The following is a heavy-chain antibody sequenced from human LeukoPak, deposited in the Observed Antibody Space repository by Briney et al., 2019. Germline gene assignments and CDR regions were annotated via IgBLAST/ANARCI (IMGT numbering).Heavy chain of an antibody. D-gene: IGHD3-9*01. CDR1: GFTFSSYS. Sequence: PGGSLRLSCAASGFTFSSYSMNWVRQASGKGLEWVSCISGSSSYIYSADSVKGRFTISRHNAKNSLYLQMNSLRAEDTAVYYCAKELGYFDWLLYGFDYWGQGTLVTVSS. CDR3: AKELGYFDWLLYGFDY. V-gene: IGHV3-21*01. J-gene: IGHJ4*02. CDR2: ISGSSSYI.